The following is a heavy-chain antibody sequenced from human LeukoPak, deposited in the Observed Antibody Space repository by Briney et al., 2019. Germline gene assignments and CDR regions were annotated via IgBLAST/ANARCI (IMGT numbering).Heavy chain of an antibody. V-gene: IGHV3-15*01. CDR3: AIDEPNYAPYDFDY. Sequence: GGSLRLSCAASRFTFSNAWMNWVRQAPGKGLERVGRIKSKGDGETTDYAAPVQGRFTISRDDSNNMVYLQMNSLKFEDTAVYYCAIDEPNYAPYDFDYWGQGTLVTVSS. CDR1: RFTFSNAW. CDR2: IKSKGDGETT. J-gene: IGHJ4*02. D-gene: IGHD4/OR15-4a*01.